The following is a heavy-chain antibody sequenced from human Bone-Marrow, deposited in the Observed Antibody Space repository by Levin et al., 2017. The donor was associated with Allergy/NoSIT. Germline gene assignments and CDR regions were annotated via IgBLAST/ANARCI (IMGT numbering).Heavy chain of an antibody. CDR3: ATATAAGWLDP. Sequence: ASVKVSCKISGDTLIQSSMHWVRQAPGKGLEWLGGYDAEEGETKYAQEFHGRLTMTEDTFTDTAYMELNSLRSDDTAIYYCATATAAGWLDPWGQGTLVTVSS. D-gene: IGHD6-13*01. CDR2: YDAEEGET. CDR1: GDTLIQSS. V-gene: IGHV1-24*01. J-gene: IGHJ5*02.